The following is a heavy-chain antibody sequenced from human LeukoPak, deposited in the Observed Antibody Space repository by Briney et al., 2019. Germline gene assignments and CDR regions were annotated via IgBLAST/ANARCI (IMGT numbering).Heavy chain of an antibody. D-gene: IGHD3-3*01. CDR1: GYTFTSYG. CDR3: AREPQSYYDFWSGYSPYNWFDP. CDR2: ISAYNGNT. Sequence: GASVKVSCKASGYTFTSYGISWVRQAPGQGLEWMGWISAYNGNTNYAQKLQGRVTMTRDTSISTAYMELSRLRSDDTAVYYCAREPQSYYDFWSGYSPYNWFDPWGQGTLVTVSS. V-gene: IGHV1-18*01. J-gene: IGHJ5*02.